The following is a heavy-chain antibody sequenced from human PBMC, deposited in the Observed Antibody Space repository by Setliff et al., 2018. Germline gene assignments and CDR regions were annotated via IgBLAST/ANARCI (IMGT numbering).Heavy chain of an antibody. CDR3: ARVGLRFLEWLLYDAFDI. J-gene: IGHJ3*02. CDR1: GFTFSSYE. Sequence: GGSLRLSCAASGFTFSSYEMNWVRQAPGKGLEWVSYISSSGSTIYYADSVKGRFTISRDNAKNSPYLQMNSLRAEDTAVYYCARVGLRFLEWLLYDAFDIWGQGTMVTVSS. V-gene: IGHV3-48*03. CDR2: ISSSGSTI. D-gene: IGHD3-3*01.